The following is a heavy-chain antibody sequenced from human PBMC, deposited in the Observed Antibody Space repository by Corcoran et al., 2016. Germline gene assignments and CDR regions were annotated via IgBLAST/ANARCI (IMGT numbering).Heavy chain of an antibody. V-gene: IGHV6-1*01. J-gene: IGHJ6*02. CDR3: ARDHVYCSRTSCRYYYYGIDV. CDR2: TYYRSKWYN. Sequence: QVQLQQSGPGLVKPSQTLSLTCAISGDSVSSNSAAWNWIRQSPSRGLEWLRRTYYRSKWYNEYAVSVKSRITINPDTSKNQFSLQLNSVTPEDTAGYCCARDHVYCSRTSCRYYYYGIDVWGQGTTVTVSS. CDR1: GDSVSSNSAA. D-gene: IGHD2-2*01.